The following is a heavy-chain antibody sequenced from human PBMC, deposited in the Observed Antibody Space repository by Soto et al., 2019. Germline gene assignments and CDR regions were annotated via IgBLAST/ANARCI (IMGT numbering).Heavy chain of an antibody. CDR1: GFSVSSKY. J-gene: IGHJ4*02. CDR2: IYGGGTT. D-gene: IGHD3-9*01. CDR3: VQTTGGAGFDC. Sequence: EVQLVESGGGLIQPGGSLRLSCAASGFSVSSKYMTWVRQAPGKGLEWVSVIYGGGTTYYADSVKGRFTISRDNSKNTLYLQMNSLRAEDTAVYYCVQTTGGAGFDCWGQGTLVIVSS. V-gene: IGHV3-53*01.